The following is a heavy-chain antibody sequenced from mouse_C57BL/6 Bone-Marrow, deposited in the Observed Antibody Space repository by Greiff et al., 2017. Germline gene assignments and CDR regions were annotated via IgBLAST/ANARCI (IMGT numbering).Heavy chain of an antibody. Sequence: EVMLVESGGGLVKPGGSLKLSCAASGFTFSSYAMSWVRQTPEKRLEWVATISDGGSYTYYPDNVKGRFTISRDNAKNNLYLQMSHLKSADTAMYYCARDRWLRFAYWGQGTLVTVSA. J-gene: IGHJ3*01. D-gene: IGHD2-2*01. CDR2: ISDGGSYT. CDR1: GFTFSSYA. V-gene: IGHV5-4*01. CDR3: ARDRWLRFAY.